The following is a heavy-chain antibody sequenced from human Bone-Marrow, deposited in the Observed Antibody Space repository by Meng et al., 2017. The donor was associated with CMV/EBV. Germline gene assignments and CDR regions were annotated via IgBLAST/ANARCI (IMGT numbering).Heavy chain of an antibody. D-gene: IGHD3-3*01. V-gene: IGHV3-30*04. Sequence: GGSLRLSCAASGVAFNIYALHWVRQAPGKGLEWLAVISFDGRETRYADSVKGRFTISRDNAKNSLYLQMNSLRAEDTAVYYCARYTYYDFWSGYLGFDYWGQGTLVTVSS. CDR1: GVAFNIYA. CDR3: ARYTYYDFWSGYLGFDY. J-gene: IGHJ4*02. CDR2: ISFDGRET.